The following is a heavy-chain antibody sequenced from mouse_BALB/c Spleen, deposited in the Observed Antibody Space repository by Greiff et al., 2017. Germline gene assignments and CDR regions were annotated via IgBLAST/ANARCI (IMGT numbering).Heavy chain of an antibody. CDR3: ARDGPWY. V-gene: IGHV1-69*02. CDR1: GYTFTSYW. D-gene: IGHD1-1*01. Sequence: QVQLQQPGAELVKPGASVKLSCKASGYTFTSYWMHWVKQRPGQGLEWIGEIDPSDSYTNYNQKFKGKATLTVDKSSSTAYMQLSSLTSEDSAVYYCARDGPWYWGQGTTLTVSS. CDR2: IDPSDSYT. J-gene: IGHJ2*01.